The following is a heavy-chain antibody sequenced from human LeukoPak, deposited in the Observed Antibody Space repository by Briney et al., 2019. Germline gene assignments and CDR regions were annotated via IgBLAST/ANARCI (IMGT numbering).Heavy chain of an antibody. CDR1: GGSINSNSHH. CDR2: IYYSGTT. D-gene: IGHD3-9*01. J-gene: IGHJ4*02. Sequence: SETLSLTCSVSGGSINSNSHHWDWIRQAPGKGLEWIGNIYYSGTTSYNPSLKSRVAISVDTSTNQFSLRLSSVTAADTAVYYCARRGDILTDYAFDYWGQGTLVTVSS. CDR3: ARRGDILTDYAFDY. V-gene: IGHV4-39*01.